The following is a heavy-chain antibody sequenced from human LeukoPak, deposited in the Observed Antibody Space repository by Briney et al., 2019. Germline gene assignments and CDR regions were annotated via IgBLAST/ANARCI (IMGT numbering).Heavy chain of an antibody. CDR2: IWNDGDNA. CDR1: GFTFSSYG. J-gene: IGHJ4*02. V-gene: IGHV3-33*01. CDR3: ARDAGLGGRTLILFDS. Sequence: PGGSLRLSCAASGFTFSSYGMHWVRQAPGKGLEWVAVIWNDGDNAYYADSVRGRFTISRDNSKNTLDLQMNSLRAEDTAMYYCARDAGLGGRTLILFDSWGQGALVTVSS. D-gene: IGHD3-16*01.